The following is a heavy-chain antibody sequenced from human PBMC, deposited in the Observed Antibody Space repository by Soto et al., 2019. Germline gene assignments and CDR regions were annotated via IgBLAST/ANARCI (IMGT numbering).Heavy chain of an antibody. CDR1: GGSISSYY. Sequence: SETLSLTCTVSGGSISSYYWSWIRQPPGKGLEWIGYIYYSGSTNYNPSLKSRVTISVDTSKNQFSLKPSSVTAADTAVYYCARGDYSNYPDVWGKGTTVTVSS. V-gene: IGHV4-59*01. D-gene: IGHD4-4*01. J-gene: IGHJ6*03. CDR3: ARGDYSNYPDV. CDR2: IYYSGST.